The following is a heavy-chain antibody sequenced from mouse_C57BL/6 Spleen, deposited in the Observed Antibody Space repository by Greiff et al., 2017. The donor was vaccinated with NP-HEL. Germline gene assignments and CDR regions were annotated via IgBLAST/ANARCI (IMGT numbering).Heavy chain of an antibody. CDR1: GYTFTSYW. V-gene: IGHV1-52*01. CDR2: IDPSDSET. Sequence: VQLQQPGAELVRPGSSVKLSCKASGYTFTSYWMHWVKQRPIQGLEWIGNIDPSDSETHYNQKFKDKATLTVDKSSSTAYMQLSSLTSEDSAVYYCARGHSNYGKDYFDYWGQGTTLTVSS. D-gene: IGHD2-5*01. CDR3: ARGHSNYGKDYFDY. J-gene: IGHJ2*01.